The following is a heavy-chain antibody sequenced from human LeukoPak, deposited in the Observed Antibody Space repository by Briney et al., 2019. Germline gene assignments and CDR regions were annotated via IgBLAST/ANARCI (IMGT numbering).Heavy chain of an antibody. V-gene: IGHV1-18*01. D-gene: IGHD6-13*01. Sequence: VKVSCKASGYTFTSYGISWVRQAPGQGLEWMGWISAYNGNTNYAQKLQGRVTMTTDTSTSTAYMELRSLRSDDTAVYYCARESIAAAGNTLFDYWGQGTLVTVSS. CDR2: ISAYNGNT. J-gene: IGHJ4*02. CDR1: GYTFTSYG. CDR3: ARESIAAAGNTLFDY.